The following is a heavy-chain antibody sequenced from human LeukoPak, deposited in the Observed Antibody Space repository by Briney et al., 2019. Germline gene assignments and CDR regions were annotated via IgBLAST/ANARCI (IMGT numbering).Heavy chain of an antibody. CDR3: ARGETMIVAFDY. CDR2: IYYSGST. V-gene: IGHV4-31*03. Sequence: ASETLSLTCTVSGGSISNGGYYWSWIRQHPGKGLEWIGYIYYSGSTYYNPSLKSRVTISVDTSKNQFSLKLSSVTAADTAVYYCARGETMIVAFDYWGQGTLVTVSS. CDR1: GGSISNGGYY. J-gene: IGHJ4*02. D-gene: IGHD3-22*01.